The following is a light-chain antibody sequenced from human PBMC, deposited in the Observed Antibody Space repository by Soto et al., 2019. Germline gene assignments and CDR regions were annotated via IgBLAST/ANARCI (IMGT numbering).Light chain of an antibody. V-gene: IGKV1-27*01. CDR2: VAS. Sequence: DIQMTQSPSSLSASVGDRVTITCQASQGINNYLAWYQQKPGKVPKLLIYVASTLQSGVPSRFSGSGSGTDFTLTISSLQPEDVGNYYCQKYNSAPLTFGGGTKVEIK. CDR1: QGINNY. J-gene: IGKJ4*01. CDR3: QKYNSAPLT.